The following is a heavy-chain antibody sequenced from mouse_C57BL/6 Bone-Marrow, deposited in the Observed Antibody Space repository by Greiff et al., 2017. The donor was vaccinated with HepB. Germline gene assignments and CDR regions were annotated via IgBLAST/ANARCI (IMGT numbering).Heavy chain of an antibody. CDR2: LLPGSGNT. J-gene: IGHJ1*01. CDR3: AREGWFFDV. Sequence: QVQLQQSGAELMKPGASVKISCKAAGYTLSSYWLQWVKQRPGLGLEWIGELLPGSGNTNFNEKFKGKATFTADTSSNTAYMQLNSLTSEDSAVYYCAREGWFFDVWGAGTTVTVSS. V-gene: IGHV1-9*01. CDR1: GYTLSSYW.